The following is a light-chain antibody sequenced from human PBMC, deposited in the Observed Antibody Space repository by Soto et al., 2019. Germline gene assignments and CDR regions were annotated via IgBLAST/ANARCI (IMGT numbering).Light chain of an antibody. CDR2: GAS. CDR3: QQYGSSGT. V-gene: IGKV3-20*01. Sequence: EIVLTQSPGTLSLSPGESATLSCRASQSVSTNYLAWYQQKPGQAPRLLIYGASNGATGIPDRFSGSGSGTDFTLTISRLEPEDFAVYYCQQYGSSGTFGQGTKVDIK. CDR1: QSVSTNY. J-gene: IGKJ1*01.